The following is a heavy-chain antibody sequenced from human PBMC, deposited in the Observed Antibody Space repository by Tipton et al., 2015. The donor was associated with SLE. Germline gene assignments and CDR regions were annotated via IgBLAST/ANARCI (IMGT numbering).Heavy chain of an antibody. J-gene: IGHJ3*02. Sequence: QSGAEVKKPGASVKVSCKASGGTFSSYAINWVRQAPGQGLEWMGGIIPIFGTANYAQKFQGRVTITADKSTSTAYMELSSLRSEDTAVYYCARATIMIVVVRARAFDIWGQGTMVTVSS. CDR1: GGTFSSYA. D-gene: IGHD3-22*01. CDR2: IIPIFGTA. V-gene: IGHV1-69*06. CDR3: ARATIMIVVVRARAFDI.